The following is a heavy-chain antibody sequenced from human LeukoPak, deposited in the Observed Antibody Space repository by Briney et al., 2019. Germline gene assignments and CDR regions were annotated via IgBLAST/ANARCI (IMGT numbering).Heavy chain of an antibody. CDR2: IYTSGTT. Sequence: SQTLSLTCTVSGGSVRRGNYYWTWIRQPAGSGLEWIGRIYTSGTTDYNPSLRTRVTISVDASRNQFSLNLSSVTAADTAVYYCARWSGSVTARNYYYMDVWGEGTTVTVSS. D-gene: IGHD6-6*01. V-gene: IGHV4-61*02. J-gene: IGHJ6*03. CDR3: ARWSGSVTARNYYYMDV. CDR1: GGSVRRGNYY.